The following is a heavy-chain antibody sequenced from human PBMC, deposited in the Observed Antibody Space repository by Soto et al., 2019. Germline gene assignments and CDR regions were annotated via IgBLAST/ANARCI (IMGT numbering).Heavy chain of an antibody. CDR1: GFTFSSYA. CDR2: ISYDGSNK. Sequence: QVQLVESGGGVVQPGRSLRLSCAASGFTFSSYAMHWVRQAPGKGLEWVAVISYDGSNKYYADSVKGRFTISRDNSKNTLHLQMNSLRTEATAVYYCASPLWRDDYNWGYFALWGRGTLVTVSS. D-gene: IGHD4-4*01. J-gene: IGHJ2*01. CDR3: ASPLWRDDYNWGYFAL. V-gene: IGHV3-30-3*01.